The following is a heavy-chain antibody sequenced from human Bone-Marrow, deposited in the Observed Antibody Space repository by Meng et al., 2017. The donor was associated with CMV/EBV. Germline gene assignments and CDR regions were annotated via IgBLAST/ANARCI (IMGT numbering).Heavy chain of an antibody. CDR1: GYTFTSYY. V-gene: IGHV1-46*01. CDR2: INPSGGST. J-gene: IGHJ4*02. D-gene: IGHD2-2*02. CDR3: ARLHLPAAIYPYYFDY. Sequence: ASVKVFCKASGYTFTSYYMHWVRQAPGQGLEWMGIINPSGGSTSYAQKFQGRVTITRDTSTSTVYMELSSLRSEDTAVYYCARLHLPAAIYPYYFDYWGQGTLVTVSS.